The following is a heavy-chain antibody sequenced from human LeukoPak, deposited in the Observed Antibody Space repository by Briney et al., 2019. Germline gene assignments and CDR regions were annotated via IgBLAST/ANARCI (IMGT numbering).Heavy chain of an antibody. CDR2: ISSSSNYI. CDR3: TRGAEGYDILTGYYSRGYYYYYMDV. V-gene: IGHV3-21*01. Sequence: TGGSLRLSCAASGFTFSSYSMNWVRQAPGKGLEWVSSISSSSNYIYYADSVKGRFTISRDNAKNSLYLQMNSLRAEDTAVYYCTRGAEGYDILTGYYSRGYYYYYMDVWGKGTTVTISS. J-gene: IGHJ6*03. CDR1: GFTFSSYS. D-gene: IGHD3-9*01.